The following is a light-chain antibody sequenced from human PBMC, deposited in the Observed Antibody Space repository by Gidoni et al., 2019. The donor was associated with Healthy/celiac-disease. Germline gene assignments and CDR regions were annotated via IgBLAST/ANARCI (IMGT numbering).Light chain of an antibody. V-gene: IGLV3-19*02. CDR1: SRRSYY. Sequence: SSELTQDPAVSVALGQTVRITCQGDSRRSYYASWYQQKPGQAPVRVIYGKNNRPSGIPDRFSGSSSGNTASLTITGAQAEDEADYYCNSWDSSGNHGVFGTGTKVTVL. CDR2: GKN. CDR3: NSWDSSGNHGV. J-gene: IGLJ1*01.